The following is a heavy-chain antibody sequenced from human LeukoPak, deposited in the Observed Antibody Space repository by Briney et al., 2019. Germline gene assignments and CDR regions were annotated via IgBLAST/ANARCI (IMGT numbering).Heavy chain of an antibody. CDR3: AKEPGGGDDTDY. V-gene: IGHV3-9*01. CDR1: GFTFDDYA. J-gene: IGHJ4*02. D-gene: IGHD2-21*02. CDR2: ITWNSGSI. Sequence: GRSLRLSSAASGFTFDDYAMHWVRQAPGKGLEWVSGITWNSGSIGYADSVKGRFTISRDNAKNSLYLQMNSLRAEDTALYYCAKEPGGGDDTDYWGQGTLVTVSS.